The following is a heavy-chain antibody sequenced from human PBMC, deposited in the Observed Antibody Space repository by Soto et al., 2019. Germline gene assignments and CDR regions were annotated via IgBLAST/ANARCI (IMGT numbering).Heavy chain of an antibody. Sequence: QVQLVESGGGVVQPGRSLRLSCAVSGFVFSHYGMHWVRQAPGKGLEWVAVISYDGTNASYADPVRGRFTISKDNSKNTLYLEMNSLRVEDTAIYHCAQRLGVSGYYYSAMDVWGQGTTVTVSS. J-gene: IGHJ6*02. V-gene: IGHV3-30*18. CDR3: AQRLGVSGYYYSAMDV. CDR1: GFVFSHYG. CDR2: ISYDGTNA. D-gene: IGHD6-19*01.